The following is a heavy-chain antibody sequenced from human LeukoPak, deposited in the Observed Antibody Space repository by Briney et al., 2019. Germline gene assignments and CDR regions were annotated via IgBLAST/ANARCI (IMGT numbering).Heavy chain of an antibody. CDR3: ARGSDLGSYNELEY. CDR1: GFTFSSFA. V-gene: IGHV3-23*01. J-gene: IGHJ4*02. Sequence: GGSLRLSCTASGFTFSSFAMSWVRQAPGKGLKWVSGNTGSVGYYANSVKGRFTISRDNSKNTLYLQMNSLGAEDTATYYCARGSDLGSYNELEYWGQGTLVTVSS. D-gene: IGHD3-10*01. CDR2: NTGSVG.